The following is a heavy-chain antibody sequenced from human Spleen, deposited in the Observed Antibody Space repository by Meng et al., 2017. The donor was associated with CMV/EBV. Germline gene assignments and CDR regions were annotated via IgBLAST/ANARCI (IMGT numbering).Heavy chain of an antibody. D-gene: IGHD4-11*01. CDR2: ISGSGDRT. CDR1: GFTVSDYH. Sequence: GGSLRLSCAASGFTVSDYHMNWIRQAPGKGLEWVSLISGSGDRTSYADSVKGRFTISRDNSKNTLYMEMNSLRAEDTAIYYCAKMDCSISCSHFDYWGQGALVTVSS. CDR3: AKMDCSISCSHFDY. J-gene: IGHJ4*02. V-gene: IGHV3-23*01.